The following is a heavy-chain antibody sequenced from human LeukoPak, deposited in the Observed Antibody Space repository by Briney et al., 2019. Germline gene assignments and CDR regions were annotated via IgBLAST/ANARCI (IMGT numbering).Heavy chain of an antibody. J-gene: IGHJ4*02. CDR3: AKDLQQGSWYVIDY. Sequence: GGSLRLSCAASGFTFSSYAMSWVRQAPGKGLEWVSAISGSGGSTYYADSVRGRFTISRDNSKNTLYLQMNSLRAEDTAVYFCAKDLQQGSWYVIDYWGQGTLVTVSS. D-gene: IGHD6-13*01. V-gene: IGHV3-23*01. CDR2: ISGSGGST. CDR1: GFTFSSYA.